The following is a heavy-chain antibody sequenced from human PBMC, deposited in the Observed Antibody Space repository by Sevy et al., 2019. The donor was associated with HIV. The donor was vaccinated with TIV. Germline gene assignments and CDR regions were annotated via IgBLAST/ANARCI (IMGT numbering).Heavy chain of an antibody. J-gene: IGHJ4*02. V-gene: IGHV3-33*01. CDR3: ARDLEFYDYGDYGPAFMPDY. Sequence: GGSLRLSCAASGFTFSTYGMHWVRQAPGKGLEWVAVIWFDGSNTYYADSVKGGFTISTDIAKNTLHLQMNSLRDEDTAVYYCARDLEFYDYGDYGPAFMPDYWGQGTLVTVSS. D-gene: IGHD4-17*01. CDR2: IWFDGSNT. CDR1: GFTFSTYG.